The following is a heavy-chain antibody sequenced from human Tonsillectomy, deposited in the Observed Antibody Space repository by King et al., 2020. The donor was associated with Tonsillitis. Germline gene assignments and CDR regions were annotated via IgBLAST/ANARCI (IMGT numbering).Heavy chain of an antibody. Sequence: VQLQESGPGLVKPSETLSLTCTVSGGSIRSYYWSWIRQPPGKGLEWIGYVYYSGSTKYNPSLKSRVTISVDTSKNQFSLILRSVTAADTAVYYWARDGMNCSSTSGYIGAPLYYGMDVWGQGTTVTVSS. D-gene: IGHD2-2*02. CDR3: ARDGMNCSSTSGYIGAPLYYGMDV. J-gene: IGHJ6*02. CDR2: VYYSGST. CDR1: GGSIRSYY. V-gene: IGHV4-59*01.